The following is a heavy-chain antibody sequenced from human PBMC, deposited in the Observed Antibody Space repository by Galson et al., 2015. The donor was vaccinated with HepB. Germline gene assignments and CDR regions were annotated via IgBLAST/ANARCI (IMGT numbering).Heavy chain of an antibody. CDR3: ARVGMTYYYFDY. D-gene: IGHD1-14*01. V-gene: IGHV1-18*01. J-gene: IGHJ4*02. CDR1: GYTFGRYI. Sequence: SVKVSCKASGYTFGRYIITWLRQAPGQGLECLRWIGPYSGNTHYAQKLQGRVTMTTDTSTSTAYMDLRSLRSDDTALYYCARVGMTYYYFDYWGQGTLVTVSS. CDR2: IGPYSGNT.